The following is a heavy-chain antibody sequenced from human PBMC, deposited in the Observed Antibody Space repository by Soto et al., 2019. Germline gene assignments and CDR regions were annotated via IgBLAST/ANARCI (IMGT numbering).Heavy chain of an antibody. V-gene: IGHV2-5*02. D-gene: IGHD3-3*01. CDR1: GFSLITSEMG. Sequence: QITLEESCPSLVNPTQTLTLTCSFSGFSLITSEMGVGWIRQPPGKALEWLALIYWDDDKRYSPSLKNRLTSNNDTSKNQVVLTMANVDPVDTGTYYCARRPFGNLNYFDSWGQGTPGTVSS. J-gene: IGHJ4*02. CDR2: IYWDDDK. CDR3: ARRPFGNLNYFDS.